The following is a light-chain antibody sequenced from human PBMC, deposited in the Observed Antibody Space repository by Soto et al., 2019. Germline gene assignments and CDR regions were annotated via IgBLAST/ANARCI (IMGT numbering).Light chain of an antibody. CDR3: QQSYSTPTT. V-gene: IGKV1-39*01. CDR2: AAS. Sequence: DIQMTQSPSTRSGSVGGRVTITCRASQSISSYLNWYQQKPGKAPKXLIYAASSLQSGVPSRFSGSGSGTDFTLTISSLQPEDVATYYCQQSYSTPTTFGQGTRLEIK. CDR1: QSISSY. J-gene: IGKJ5*01.